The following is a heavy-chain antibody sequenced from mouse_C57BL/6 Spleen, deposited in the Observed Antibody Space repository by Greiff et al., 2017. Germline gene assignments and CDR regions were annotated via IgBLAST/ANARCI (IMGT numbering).Heavy chain of an antibody. CDR2: IYPRSGNT. CDR1: GYTFTSYG. J-gene: IGHJ2*01. CDR3: ARGYYGSSYDY. Sequence: VQVVESGAELARPGASVKLSCKASGYTFTSYGISWVKQRTGQGLEWIGEIYPRSGNTYYNEKFKGKATLTADKSSSTAYMELRSLTSEDSAVYFCARGYYGSSYDYWGQGTTLTVSS. D-gene: IGHD1-1*01. V-gene: IGHV1-81*01.